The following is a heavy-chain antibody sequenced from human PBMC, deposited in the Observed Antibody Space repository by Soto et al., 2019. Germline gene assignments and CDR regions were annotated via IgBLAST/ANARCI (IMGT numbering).Heavy chain of an antibody. D-gene: IGHD1-26*01. V-gene: IGHV4-59*01. CDR3: ARGDLGATTYNWFDP. CDR1: GGSISSYY. CDR2: IYYSGST. Sequence: PSETLSLTCTVSGGSISSYYWSWIRQPPGKGLEWIGYIYYSGSTNYNPSLKSRVTISVDTSKNQFSLKLSSVTAADTAVYYCARGDLGATTYNWFDPWGQGTLVTVSS. J-gene: IGHJ5*02.